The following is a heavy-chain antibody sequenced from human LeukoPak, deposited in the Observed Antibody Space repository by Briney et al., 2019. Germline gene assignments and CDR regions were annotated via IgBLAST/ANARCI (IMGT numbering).Heavy chain of an antibody. CDR1: GGTFSSYA. CDR2: INPSGGST. CDR3: ATLTGTYYDILTGYSADY. J-gene: IGHJ4*02. V-gene: IGHV1-46*01. Sequence: ASVKVSCKASGGTFSSYAISWVRQAPGQGLEWMGIINPSGGSTSYAQKFQGRVTMTRDTSTSTVYMELSSLRSEDTAVYYCATLTGTYYDILTGYSADYWGQGTLVTVSS. D-gene: IGHD3-9*01.